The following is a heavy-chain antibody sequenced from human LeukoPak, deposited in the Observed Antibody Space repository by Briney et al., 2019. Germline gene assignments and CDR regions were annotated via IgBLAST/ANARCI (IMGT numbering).Heavy chain of an antibody. D-gene: IGHD6-19*01. CDR1: GFTFSSYA. CDR2: ILYDGSNK. CDR3: ARQYSSGWYCDY. Sequence: GGSLRLSCAASGFTFSSYAMHWVRQAPGKGLEWVAVILYDGSNKYYADSVKGRFTISRDNSKNTLYLQMNSLRAEDTAVYYCARQYSSGWYCDYWGQGTLVTVSS. V-gene: IGHV3-30*04. J-gene: IGHJ4*02.